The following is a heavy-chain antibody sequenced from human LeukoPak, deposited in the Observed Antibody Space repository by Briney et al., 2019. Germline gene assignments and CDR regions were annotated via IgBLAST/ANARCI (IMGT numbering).Heavy chain of an antibody. J-gene: IGHJ6*02. CDR2: ISGSGGST. CDR3: AKDSSSLRDYYGMDV. Sequence: GGSLRLSCAASGFTFSSYVMNWVRQAPGKGLEWVSVISGSGGSTYYADSVKGRFTISRDNSKNTLYLQLNSLRPEDMAVYYCAKDSSSLRDYYGMDVWGQGTTVTVSS. D-gene: IGHD6-13*01. CDR1: GFTFSSYV. V-gene: IGHV3-23*01.